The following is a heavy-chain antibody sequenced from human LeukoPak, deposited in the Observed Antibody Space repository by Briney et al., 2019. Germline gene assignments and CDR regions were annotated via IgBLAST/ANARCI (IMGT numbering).Heavy chain of an antibody. CDR3: ARGRAHYFDY. CDR1: GGSISSSSYY. D-gene: IGHD5-24*01. Sequence: PETLSLTCTVSGGSISSSSYYWGWICQPPGKGLEWIGSIYYSGSTYYNPSLKSRVTISVDTSKNQFSLKLSSVTAADTAVYYCARGRAHYFDYWGQGTLVTVSS. V-gene: IGHV4-39*07. CDR2: IYYSGST. J-gene: IGHJ4*02.